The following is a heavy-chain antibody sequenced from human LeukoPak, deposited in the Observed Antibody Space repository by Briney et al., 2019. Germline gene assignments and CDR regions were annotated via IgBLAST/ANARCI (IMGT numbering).Heavy chain of an antibody. CDR2: ISAYNGNT. D-gene: IGHD2-15*01. J-gene: IGHJ4*02. Sequence: ASVKVSCKASGYTFTSYGISWVRQAPGQGLEWMGWISAYNGNTNYAQKLQGRVTMTTDTSTSTAYMELRSLRSDDTAVYYCAGGRYCSGGSCYLLFDYWGQGTLVTVSS. V-gene: IGHV1-18*01. CDR3: AGGRYCSGGSCYLLFDY. CDR1: GYTFTSYG.